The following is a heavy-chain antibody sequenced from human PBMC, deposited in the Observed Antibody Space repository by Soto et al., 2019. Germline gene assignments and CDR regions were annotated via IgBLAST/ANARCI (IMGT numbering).Heavy chain of an antibody. CDR2: IYYSGST. CDR3: ARSPYSSSSLDWFDP. D-gene: IGHD6-6*01. V-gene: IGHV4-30-4*01. CDR1: GGSITSVDHY. J-gene: IGHJ5*02. Sequence: SEPLSLTCSVSGGSITSVDHYWSWIRQPPGKGLEWIGYIYYSGSTYYTPSLKSRVTISVDTSRNQFSLKLSSVTAADTAVYYCARSPYSSSSLDWFDPWGQGMLVTVS.